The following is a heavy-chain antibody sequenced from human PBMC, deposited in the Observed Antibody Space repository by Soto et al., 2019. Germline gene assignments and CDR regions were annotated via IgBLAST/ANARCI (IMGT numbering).Heavy chain of an antibody. CDR2: IIPIFGIA. V-gene: IGHV1-69*01. J-gene: IGHJ6*02. CDR3: ARERLVAPGMSRVYGMAV. D-gene: IGHD2-21*01. Sequence: QVQLVQSGAEVKKPGSSVKVSCKASGGTFSSYAISWVRQAPGQGLEWMGGIIPIFGIANYAKRIQGRVTITADASTSTAYRERGSLRSEDPAVYYCARERLVAPGMSRVYGMAVWGHGTTVTVSS. CDR1: GGTFSSYA.